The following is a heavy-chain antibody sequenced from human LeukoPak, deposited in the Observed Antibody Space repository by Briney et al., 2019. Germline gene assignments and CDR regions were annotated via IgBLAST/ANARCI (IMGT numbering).Heavy chain of an antibody. V-gene: IGHV3-7*01. Sequence: PGGSLRLSCAASGFTFSSYWMSWVRQAPGKGLEWVVNIKQDGSEEYYVDSVKGRFTISRDNAKNSLYLQMNSLRAEDTAVYYCARPGWIQQFDYWGQGTLVTVS. D-gene: IGHD5-18*01. J-gene: IGHJ4*02. CDR3: ARPGWIQQFDY. CDR1: GFTFSSYW. CDR2: IKQDGSEE.